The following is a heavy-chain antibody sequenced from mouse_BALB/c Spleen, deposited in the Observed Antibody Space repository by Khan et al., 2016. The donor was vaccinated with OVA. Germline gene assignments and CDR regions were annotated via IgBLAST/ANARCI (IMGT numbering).Heavy chain of an antibody. Sequence: LAKPGASVKISCKASGYSFTGYYMHWVKQSHGKSLEWIGYISSYNGVTSYNQKFKGKATFTVDKSSSTAYMQFNSLTSEDSAVYYCARGGYYGSSSFAYWGQGTLVTVSA. J-gene: IGHJ3*01. V-gene: IGHV1S34*01. D-gene: IGHD1-1*01. CDR1: GYSFTGYY. CDR3: ARGGYYGSSSFAY. CDR2: ISSYNGVT.